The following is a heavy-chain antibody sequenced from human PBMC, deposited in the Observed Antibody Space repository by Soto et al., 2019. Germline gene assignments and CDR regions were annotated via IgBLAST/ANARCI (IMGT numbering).Heavy chain of an antibody. CDR2: IIPILGIA. Sequence: SVKVSCQASGRTFSSYTISWVRQAPGQGLEWMGRIIPILGIANYAQKFQGRVTITADKSTSTAYMELSSLRSEDTAVYYCARDPSDYGDYGVSGMDVWGQGTTVTVSS. CDR3: ARDPSDYGDYGVSGMDV. J-gene: IGHJ6*02. D-gene: IGHD4-17*01. CDR1: GRTFSSYT. V-gene: IGHV1-69*04.